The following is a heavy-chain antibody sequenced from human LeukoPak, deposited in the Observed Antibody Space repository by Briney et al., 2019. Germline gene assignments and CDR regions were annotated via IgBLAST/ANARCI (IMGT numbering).Heavy chain of an antibody. D-gene: IGHD3-10*01. V-gene: IGHV4-59*12. CDR3: AGQGSVLYRI. J-gene: IGHJ3*02. CDR2: IYYSGST. Sequence: PSETLSLTCSVSGGSIGTYYWSWIRQPPGKGLEWIGYIYYSGSTSYNPSLKSRVTISVDTPKNQFSLKLSSVTAADTAVYYCAGQGSVLYRIWGQGTMVTVSS. CDR1: GGSIGTYY.